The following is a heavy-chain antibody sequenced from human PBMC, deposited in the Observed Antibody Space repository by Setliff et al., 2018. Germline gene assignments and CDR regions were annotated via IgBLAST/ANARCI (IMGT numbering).Heavy chain of an antibody. CDR3: AGYQGSGSNHKVVNWFDP. V-gene: IGHV4-39*02. J-gene: IGHJ5*02. CDR2: IYYSGLT. CDR1: GGSIRSSTHY. Sequence: SETLSLTCTVSGGSIRSSTHYWGWIRQPPGKGLEWIGTIYYSGLTYYTPSLRSRATISVDTSKNHFSLQLSSVTAADTAVYYCAGYQGSGSNHKVVNWFDPWGQGTLVTVSS. D-gene: IGHD3-10*01.